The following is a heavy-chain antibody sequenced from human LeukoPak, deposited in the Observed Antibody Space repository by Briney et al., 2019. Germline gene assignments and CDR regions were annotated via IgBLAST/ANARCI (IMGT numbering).Heavy chain of an antibody. CDR1: GFTFSDYY. CDR2: ISSSGSTI. V-gene: IGHV3-11*04. J-gene: IGHJ6*02. CDR3: ARDLNIVVVPAHGMDV. Sequence: GGSLRLSCAASGFTFSDYYMSWIRQAPGKGLEWVSYISSSGSTIYYADSMKGRFTISRDNAKNSLYLQMNSLRAEDTAVYYCARDLNIVVVPAHGMDVWGQGTTVTVSS. D-gene: IGHD2-2*01.